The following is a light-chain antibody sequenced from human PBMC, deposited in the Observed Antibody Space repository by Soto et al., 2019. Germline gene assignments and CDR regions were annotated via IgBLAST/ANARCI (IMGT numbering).Light chain of an antibody. Sequence: SALTQPASRSGSPRQSIAIFCTGNNRDVGAFNYVSWYQQHPGKAPKFMIFDVSSRPSGVSDRFSGSKSGNTASLTISGLQTEDEADYYCASYTTSSTYVFGTGTKVTVL. CDR2: DVS. V-gene: IGLV2-14*03. J-gene: IGLJ1*01. CDR3: ASYTTSSTYV. CDR1: NRDVGAFNY.